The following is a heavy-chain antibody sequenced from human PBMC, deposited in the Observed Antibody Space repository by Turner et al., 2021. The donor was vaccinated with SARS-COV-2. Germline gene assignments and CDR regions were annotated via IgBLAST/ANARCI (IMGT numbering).Heavy chain of an antibody. Sequence: EVQLVESGGGLAQPGGSRRLSCAASGFTVSSNYMSWVRQAPGKGLEWVSVIYSGGSTYYADSVKGRFTISRHNSKNTLYLQMNSLRAEDTAVYYCARETWGRDPDYWGQGTLVTVSS. CDR2: IYSGGST. J-gene: IGHJ4*02. D-gene: IGHD3-16*01. CDR1: GFTVSSNY. V-gene: IGHV3-53*04. CDR3: ARETWGRDPDY.